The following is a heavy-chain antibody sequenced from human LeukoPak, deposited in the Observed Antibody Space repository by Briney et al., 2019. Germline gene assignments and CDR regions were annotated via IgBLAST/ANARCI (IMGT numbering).Heavy chain of an antibody. CDR3: ARGAEAETSPLDF. CDR2: INPKSGAA. D-gene: IGHD6-13*01. Sequence: GASVKFSCKAPGYIFSDYYMHWVRQAPGQGLEWLGWINPKSGAADYAQQFRGRVTMTRDTSINTDYMEMKRVTSDDTAVYYCARGAEAETSPLDFWGQGTLVIVS. CDR1: GYIFSDYY. V-gene: IGHV1-2*02. J-gene: IGHJ4*02.